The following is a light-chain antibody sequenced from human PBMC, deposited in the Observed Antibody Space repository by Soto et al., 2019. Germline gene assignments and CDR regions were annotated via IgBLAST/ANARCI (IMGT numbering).Light chain of an antibody. CDR3: QTWGTGIWV. J-gene: IGLJ3*02. Sequence: QPVLTQSPSASASLGASVKLTCTLSSGHSSYAIAWHQQQPEKGPRYLMKLNSDGSHSKGDRIPDRFSGSSSGAARYLTISRLQSKDEADYYCQTWGTGIWVFGGGTKLTVL. V-gene: IGLV4-69*01. CDR2: LNSDGSH. CDR1: SGHSSYA.